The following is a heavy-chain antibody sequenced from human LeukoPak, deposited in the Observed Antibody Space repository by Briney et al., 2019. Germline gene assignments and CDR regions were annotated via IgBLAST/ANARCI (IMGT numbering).Heavy chain of an antibody. CDR2: IGTLGDT. J-gene: IGHJ4*02. CDR1: GFTFSTYD. Sequence: GGSLRLSCAASGFTFSTYDFHWVRQVTGYGLEWVSGIGTLGDTYYLGSVKGRFTISRGNARNSLYLQMNSLRAGDTAVYYCTRGRSFNYNDNRAHYPYWGQGTVVNISS. D-gene: IGHD3-22*01. V-gene: IGHV3-13*01. CDR3: TRGRSFNYNDNRAHYPY.